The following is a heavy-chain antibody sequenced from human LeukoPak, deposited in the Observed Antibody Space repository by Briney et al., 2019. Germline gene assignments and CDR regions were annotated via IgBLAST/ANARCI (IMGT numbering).Heavy chain of an antibody. Sequence: PGGSLRLSCAASGSGFTFNNYWMHWVRQAPGKGLVWVSRINADGSTTSYADSVRGRFTISRDNSKNTLYLQMNSLRAADTAVYYCARDKGTSYLSSFDYWGQGTLVTVSS. V-gene: IGHV3-74*01. D-gene: IGHD6-6*01. CDR3: ARDKGTSYLSSFDY. CDR1: GSGFTFNNYW. J-gene: IGHJ4*02. CDR2: INADGSTT.